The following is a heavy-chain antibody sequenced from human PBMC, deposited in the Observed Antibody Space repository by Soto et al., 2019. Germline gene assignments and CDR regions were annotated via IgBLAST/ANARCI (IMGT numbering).Heavy chain of an antibody. Sequence: GESLKISCKPSGFSFTTNWIGWVRQMPGKGLEWMGIIFPGDSDTRYSPSFQGQVTISADKSISTAYLQWSSLKASDTAIYYCARRRRDTFTGSPGTLDYWGQGTLVTVS. V-gene: IGHV5-51*01. CDR2: IFPGDSDT. CDR3: ARRRRDTFTGSPGTLDY. CDR1: GFSFTTNW. D-gene: IGHD3-9*01. J-gene: IGHJ4*02.